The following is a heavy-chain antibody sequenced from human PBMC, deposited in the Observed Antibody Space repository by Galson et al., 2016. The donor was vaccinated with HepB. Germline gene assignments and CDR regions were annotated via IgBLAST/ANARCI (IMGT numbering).Heavy chain of an antibody. Sequence: SLRLSCAASGFAFNAYAMDWVRQAPGKGLEWISGLSGSGSVTCYADSVKGRFTISRDNANTPVHLPMSALRAEDTAIYYCAKFLYGRQPALDHWGQGAMVTVSS. D-gene: IGHD2-15*01. CDR2: LSGSGSVT. CDR3: AKFLYGRQPALDH. V-gene: IGHV3-23*01. J-gene: IGHJ4*02. CDR1: GFAFNAYA.